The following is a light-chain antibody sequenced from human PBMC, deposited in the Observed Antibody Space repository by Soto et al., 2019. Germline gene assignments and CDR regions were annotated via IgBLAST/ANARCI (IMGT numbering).Light chain of an antibody. CDR3: QQRSNWPPN. V-gene: IGKV3-11*01. CDR2: DAS. Sequence: IVLTHSPATLSLSPWERATLSCRASQSVSSYLAWYQQKPGQAPRLLIYDASNRATGIPARFSGSGSGTDFTLTISSLEPEDFAVYYCQQRSNWPPNFGQGTRLEI. J-gene: IGKJ5*01. CDR1: QSVSSY.